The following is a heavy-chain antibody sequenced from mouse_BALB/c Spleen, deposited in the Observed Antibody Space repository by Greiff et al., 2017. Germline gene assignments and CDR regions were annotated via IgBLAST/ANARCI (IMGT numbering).Heavy chain of an antibody. CDR1: GYPFTEYT. CDR3: ARSVRVWGYYYAMDD. CDR2: INPNNGGT. Sequence: EVQLQQSGPELVKPGASVKISCKTSGYPFTEYTMHWVKQSPGKSLEWIGGINPNNGGTSYNQKFKGKATLTVDKSSSTAYMELRSLTSEDSAVYYCARSVRVWGYYYAMDDWGQGTSVTVSS. V-gene: IGHV1-18*01. J-gene: IGHJ4*01. D-gene: IGHD2-10*02.